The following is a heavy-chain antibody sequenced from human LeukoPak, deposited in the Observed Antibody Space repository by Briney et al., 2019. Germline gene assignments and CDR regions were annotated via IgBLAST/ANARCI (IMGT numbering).Heavy chain of an antibody. V-gene: IGHV4-34*01. CDR3: ARAHGLHGMDV. Sequence: PSETLSLTCTVSGGSIRSYYWSWIRQPPGKGLEWIGEINHSGSTNYNPSLKSRVTISVDTSKNQFSLKLSSVTAADTAVYYCARAHGLHGMDVWGQGTTVTVSS. CDR2: INHSGST. D-gene: IGHD5-18*01. J-gene: IGHJ6*02. CDR1: GGSIRSYY.